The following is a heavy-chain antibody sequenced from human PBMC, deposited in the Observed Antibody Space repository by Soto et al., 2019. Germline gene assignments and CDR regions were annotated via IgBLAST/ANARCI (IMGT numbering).Heavy chain of an antibody. CDR3: ARSPRSSPYFDY. D-gene: IGHD6-13*01. J-gene: IGHJ4*02. Sequence: GGSLQIAGHGSGYTLSNFCIAWVRQLPGKGLEWIGIIYPGDHETRYSPSFHGKVTISADKSINTAYLQWNSLEASDTAFYFCARSPRSSPYFDYWGQVALVTVYS. V-gene: IGHV5-51*01. CDR2: IYPGDHET. CDR1: GYTLSNFC.